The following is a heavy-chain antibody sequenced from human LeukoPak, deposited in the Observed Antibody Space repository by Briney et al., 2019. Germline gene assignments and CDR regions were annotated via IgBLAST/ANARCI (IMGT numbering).Heavy chain of an antibody. CDR2: ISGSGGST. V-gene: IGHV3-23*01. J-gene: IGHJ4*02. CDR3: AKGYYDYVWGSYYFDY. D-gene: IGHD3-16*01. Sequence: GGPLRLSCAASGFTFSSYAMSWVRQAPGKGLEWVSAISGSGGSTYYADSVRGRFTISRDNSRDTLYLQMNSLRAEDTAVYYCAKGYYDYVWGSYYFDYWGQGTLVTVSS. CDR1: GFTFSSYA.